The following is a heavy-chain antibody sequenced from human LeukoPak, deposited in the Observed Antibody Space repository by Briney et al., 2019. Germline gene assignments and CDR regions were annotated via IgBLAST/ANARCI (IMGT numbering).Heavy chain of an antibody. J-gene: IGHJ6*02. D-gene: IGHD3-10*01. CDR1: GFNFNKYG. CDR2: VSYEGSKV. Sequence: GGSLRLSCEASGFNFNKYGIHWVRQAPGKGLEWVAIVSYEGSKVYYGDSVRGRFTVSRDNSKNTLHLDMNNLRAEDTAVYYCAKDSRQLSGTLSFYYYGLDVWGQGTTVTVSS. V-gene: IGHV3-30*18. CDR3: AKDSRQLSGTLSFYYYGLDV.